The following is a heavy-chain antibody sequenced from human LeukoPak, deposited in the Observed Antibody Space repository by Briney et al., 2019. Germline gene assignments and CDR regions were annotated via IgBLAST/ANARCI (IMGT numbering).Heavy chain of an antibody. J-gene: IGHJ3*02. D-gene: IGHD4-17*01. V-gene: IGHV3-7*01. Sequence: GGSLRLSCAASGFTFSTYWMNWFRQTPGKGLEWVAKIKADGGEKDHVASVKGRFTISRDNAKNPLYLQMNSLRAEDTAVYYCARAKGNGDYSSDAFDIWGQGTMVTVSS. CDR3: ARAKGNGDYSSDAFDI. CDR2: IKADGGEK. CDR1: GFTFSTYW.